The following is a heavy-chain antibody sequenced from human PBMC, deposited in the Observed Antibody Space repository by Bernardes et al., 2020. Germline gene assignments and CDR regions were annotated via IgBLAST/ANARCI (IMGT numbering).Heavy chain of an antibody. Sequence: LSLTCNVSGGSITSGSYYWGWIRQPPGEGLEWIGSTSYNGKTYYNPSFKSRLTASVDTSRNQFSLRLSSVTAADTAVYFCYGTGDSWGQGTLVTVSS. V-gene: IGHV4-39*01. CDR1: GGSITSGSYY. CDR3: YGTGDS. D-gene: IGHD3-9*01. CDR2: TSYNGKT. J-gene: IGHJ4*02.